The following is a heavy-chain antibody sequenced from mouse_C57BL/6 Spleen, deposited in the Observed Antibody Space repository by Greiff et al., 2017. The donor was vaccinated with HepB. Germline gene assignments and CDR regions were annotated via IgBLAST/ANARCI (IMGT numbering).Heavy chain of an antibody. D-gene: IGHD1-1*01. CDR1: GYTFTSYW. J-gene: IGHJ4*01. CDR3: ARRTVGYAMDY. CDR2: IDPSDSYT. Sequence: QVQLQQPGAELVKPGASVKLSCKASGYTFTSYWMQWVKQRPGQGLEWIGEIDPSDSYTNYNQKFKGKATLTVDTSSSTAYMQLSSLTSEDSAVYYCARRTVGYAMDYWGQGTSVTVSS. V-gene: IGHV1-50*01.